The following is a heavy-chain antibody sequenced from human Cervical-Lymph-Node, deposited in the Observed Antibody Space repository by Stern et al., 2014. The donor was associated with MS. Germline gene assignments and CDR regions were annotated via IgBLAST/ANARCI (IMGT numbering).Heavy chain of an antibody. CDR1: GFTFSDYY. CDR3: AKSDVPVEQWLVPYFDY. CDR2: ISSSGSTI. Sequence: QVPLVESGGGLVKPGGSLRLSCAASGFTFSDYYMSWIRQAPGKGLEWVSYISSSGSTIYYADSVKGRFTISRDNDKNSLYLQMNSLRAEDTAVYYCAKSDVPVEQWLVPYFDYWGQGTLVTVSS. J-gene: IGHJ4*02. V-gene: IGHV3-11*01. D-gene: IGHD6-19*01.